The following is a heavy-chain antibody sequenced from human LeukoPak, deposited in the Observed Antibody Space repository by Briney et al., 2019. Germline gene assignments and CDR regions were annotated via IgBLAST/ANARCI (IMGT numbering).Heavy chain of an antibody. Sequence: GGSLRLSCAASGFTFSSYWMHWVRQAPGKGLVWVSRINSDGSSTNYADSVKGRFTISRDTSKNTVYLQMNSLRTEDTAVYYCTRAAWDYWAQGTLVTVSS. J-gene: IGHJ4*02. D-gene: IGHD6-25*01. CDR2: INSDGSST. CDR3: TRAAWDY. V-gene: IGHV3-74*01. CDR1: GFTFSSYW.